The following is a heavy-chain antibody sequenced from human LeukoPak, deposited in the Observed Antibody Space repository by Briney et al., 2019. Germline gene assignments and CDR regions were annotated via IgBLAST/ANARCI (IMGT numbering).Heavy chain of an antibody. Sequence: SETLSLTCTVSGGSISSYHWSWIRQPPGKGLEWIGYMYYSGGANYSPSLKSRVTISVDTSKNQFSLKLSSVTVADTAVYYCARQGTSRYSNLGIWGQGTLVTVSS. V-gene: IGHV4-59*08. J-gene: IGHJ4*02. CDR1: GGSISSYH. CDR3: ARQGTSRYSNLGI. CDR2: MYYSGGA. D-gene: IGHD6-13*01.